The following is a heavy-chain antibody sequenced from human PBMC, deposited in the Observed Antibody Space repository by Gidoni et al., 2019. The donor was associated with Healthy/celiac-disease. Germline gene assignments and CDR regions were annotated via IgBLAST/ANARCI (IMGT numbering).Heavy chain of an antibody. V-gene: IGHV3-23*04. D-gene: IGHD3-10*01. CDR3: AGGYGSGTDYYYGMDV. CDR1: GFTFSSHA. Sequence: EVQLVESGGGLVQPGGSLRLSCAASGFTFSSHAMSWVRQAPGKGLEWVSAISGSGGSTYYADSVKGRFTISRDNSKNTLYLQMNSLRAEDTAVYYCAGGYGSGTDYYYGMDVWGQGTTVTVSS. CDR2: ISGSGGST. J-gene: IGHJ6*02.